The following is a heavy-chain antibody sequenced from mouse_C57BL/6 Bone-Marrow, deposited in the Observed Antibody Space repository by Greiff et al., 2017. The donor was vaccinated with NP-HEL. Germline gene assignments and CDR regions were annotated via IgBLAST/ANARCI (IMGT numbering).Heavy chain of an antibody. J-gene: IGHJ1*03. D-gene: IGHD2-3*01. CDR1: GYTFTSYG. V-gene: IGHV1-81*01. CDR3: ARKDDGYKLPYWYFDV. CDR2: IYPRSGNT. Sequence: VQLQQSGAELARPGASVKLSCKASGYTFTSYGISWVKQRTGQGLEWIGEIYPRSGNTYYNEKFKGKATLTADKSSSTAYMELRSLTSEDSAVYFCARKDDGYKLPYWYFDVWGTGTTVTVSS.